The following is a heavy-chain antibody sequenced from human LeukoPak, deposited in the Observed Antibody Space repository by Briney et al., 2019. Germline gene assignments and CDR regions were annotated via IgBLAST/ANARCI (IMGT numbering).Heavy chain of an antibody. V-gene: IGHV4-34*01. J-gene: IGHJ6*03. CDR2: INHSGST. CDR3: ARGFDSSGYYGYYYYYMDV. Sequence: KPSETLSLTCAVYGGSFSGYYWSWIRQPPGKGLEWIGEINHSGSTNYNPSLKSRVTISVDTSKNQFSLKLSSVTAADTAVYYCARGFDSSGYYGYYYYYMDVWGKGTTVTVSS. CDR1: GGSFSGYY. D-gene: IGHD3-22*01.